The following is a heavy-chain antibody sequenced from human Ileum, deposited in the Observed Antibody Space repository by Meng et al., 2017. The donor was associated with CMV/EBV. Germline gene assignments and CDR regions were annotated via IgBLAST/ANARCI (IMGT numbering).Heavy chain of an antibody. D-gene: IGHD3-9*01. J-gene: IGHJ4*02. V-gene: IGHV1-69*05. Sequence: CKASGGTFSSYAISWVRQTPGQGLEWMGGIIPIFGTANYAQKFQGRVTITTDESTSTAYMELSSLRSEDTAVYYCARATGLTADFDYWGQGTLVTVSS. CDR3: ARATGLTADFDY. CDR1: GGTFSSYA. CDR2: IIPIFGTA.